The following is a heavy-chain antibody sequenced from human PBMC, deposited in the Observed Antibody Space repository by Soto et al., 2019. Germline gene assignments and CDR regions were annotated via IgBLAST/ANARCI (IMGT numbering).Heavy chain of an antibody. D-gene: IGHD2-21*02. Sequence: PGGSLRLNCAASGFTFSNSEMFWVRQAPGKGLEWVSKINYSGSNIYYSKSVKGRFTISRDNAKNSLSLQMNSLTDEDTAIYYCASEALCGADCYFFEYWGPGTLVTVSS. CDR1: GFTFSNSE. J-gene: IGHJ4*02. CDR2: INYSGSNI. CDR3: ASEALCGADCYFFEY. V-gene: IGHV3-48*03.